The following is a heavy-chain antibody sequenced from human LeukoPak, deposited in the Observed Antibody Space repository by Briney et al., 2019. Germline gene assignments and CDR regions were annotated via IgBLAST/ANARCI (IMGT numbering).Heavy chain of an antibody. D-gene: IGHD4-11*01. J-gene: IGHJ4*02. CDR3: ARDTVIGFDY. CDR1: GFTFSSYW. CDR2: INSDGSST. V-gene: IGHV3-74*01. Sequence: GGSLRLSCAASGFTFSSYWMHWVRQAPGKGLVWVSCINSDGSSTTYADSVKGRFTVSRDNAKNSLYVQMNSLRAEDTAVYYCARDTVIGFDYWGQGTLVTVSS.